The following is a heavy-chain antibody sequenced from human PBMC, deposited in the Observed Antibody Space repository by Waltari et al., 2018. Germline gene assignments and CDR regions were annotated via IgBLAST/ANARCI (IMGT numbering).Heavy chain of an antibody. Sequence: QVQLVQSGAEVKKPGASVKVSCTASGYTFTGYYMHWVRQAPGQGLEWMGRIKPNSGGTNYAQKFQGRVTMTRDTSISTAYMELGRLRSDDTAVYYCAIWQQLGLADYYYGMDVWGQGTTVTVSS. CDR2: IKPNSGGT. CDR1: GYTFTGYY. V-gene: IGHV1-2*06. CDR3: AIWQQLGLADYYYGMDV. J-gene: IGHJ6*02. D-gene: IGHD6-13*01.